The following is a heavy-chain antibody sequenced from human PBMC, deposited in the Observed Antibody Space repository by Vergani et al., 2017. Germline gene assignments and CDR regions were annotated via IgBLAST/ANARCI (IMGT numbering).Heavy chain of an antibody. J-gene: IGHJ5*02. V-gene: IGHV4-4*02. CDR2: IYHSGST. CDR3: ARDLSCSSTSCYIVGGFDP. CDR1: GGSISSSNW. D-gene: IGHD2-2*02. Sequence: QVQLQESGPGLVKPSGTLSLTCAVSGGSISSSNWWSWVRQPPGKGLEWIGEIYHSGSTNYNPSLKSRVTISVDKSKNQFSLKLSSVTAADTAVYYCARDLSCSSTSCYIVGGFDPWGQGTLVTVSS.